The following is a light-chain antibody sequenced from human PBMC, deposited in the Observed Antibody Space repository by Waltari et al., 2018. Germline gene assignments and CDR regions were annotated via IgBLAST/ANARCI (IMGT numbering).Light chain of an antibody. CDR2: WAS. V-gene: IGKV4-1*01. CDR3: QQYHSVPRT. CDR1: QSGLYSPTNKNY. J-gene: IGKJ1*01. Sequence: DIVFTQSPDSLAVSLGERATINCKSSQSGLYSPTNKNYLGWFQQKTGQPPKLLIYWASMRESGVPDRFSGSGSGTDFTLTISSLQAEDVAVYYCQQYHSVPRTFGQGTKVEI.